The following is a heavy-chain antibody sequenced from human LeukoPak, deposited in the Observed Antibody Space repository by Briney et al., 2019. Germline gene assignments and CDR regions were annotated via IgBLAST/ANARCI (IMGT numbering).Heavy chain of an antibody. J-gene: IGHJ4*02. D-gene: IGHD6-19*01. CDR1: GFTVSSNY. CDR3: ARDRSSGWYTVG. Sequence: GGSLRLSCAASGFTVSSNYMSWVRQAPGKGLEWVSVIYSGGSTYYADSVKGRFTISRDNSKNTLYLQMNSLRAEDTAVYYCARDRSSGWYTVGWGQGTLVTVSS. CDR2: IYSGGST. V-gene: IGHV3-66*01.